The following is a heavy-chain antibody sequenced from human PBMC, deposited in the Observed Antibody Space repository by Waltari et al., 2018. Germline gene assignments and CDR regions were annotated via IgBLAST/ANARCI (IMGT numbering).Heavy chain of an antibody. CDR3: ARHGGYSSTFDY. V-gene: IGHV4-59*08. Sequence: QVQLQESGPGLVKPSETLSLTCTVSGGSFTNYYWCWIRQPPGKGLEWIGYIYNSGSINYNPSLKSRVTISVDTSKNQFSLKLTSVTAADTAVYYCARHGGYSSTFDYWGQGTLVTVSS. CDR2: IYNSGSI. D-gene: IGHD6-19*01. CDR1: GGSFTNYY. J-gene: IGHJ4*02.